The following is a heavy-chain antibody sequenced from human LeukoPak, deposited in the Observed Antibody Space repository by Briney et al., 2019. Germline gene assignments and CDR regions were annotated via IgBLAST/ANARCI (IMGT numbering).Heavy chain of an antibody. CDR3: ARGRVWFRELLHIPFDP. J-gene: IGHJ5*02. CDR1: GGSISSYY. D-gene: IGHD3-10*01. CDR2: IYYSGST. V-gene: IGHV4-59*01. Sequence: SETLSLTCTVSGGSISSYYWSWIRQPPGKGLGWIGYIYYSGSTNYNPPLKSRVTISVDTSKNQFSLKLSSVTAADTAVYYCARGRVWFRELLHIPFDPWGQGTLVTVYS.